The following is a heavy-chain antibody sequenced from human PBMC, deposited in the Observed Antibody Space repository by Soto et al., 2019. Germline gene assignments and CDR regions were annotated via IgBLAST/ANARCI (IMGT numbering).Heavy chain of an antibody. Sequence: QVQLVESGGGVVQPGRSLRLSCAASGITFSSYGMHWVRQAPGKALEWVAVISYDGSNKYYADSVKGRFTISRDNSKNTLYLQMNSLRAEDTAVYYCAKVGKPAAIQYYFDYWGQGTLVTVSS. CDR3: AKVGKPAAIQYYFDY. J-gene: IGHJ4*02. CDR2: ISYDGSNK. V-gene: IGHV3-30*18. D-gene: IGHD2-2*02. CDR1: GITFSSYG.